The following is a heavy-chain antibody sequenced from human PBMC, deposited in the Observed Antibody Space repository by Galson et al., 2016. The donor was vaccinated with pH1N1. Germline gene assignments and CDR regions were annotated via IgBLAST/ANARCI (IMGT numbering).Heavy chain of an antibody. V-gene: IGHV3-72*01. CDR1: GFTLGDFY. CDR3: TRENHHKFDY. CDR2: ITKRPEGYTT. J-gene: IGHJ4*02. Sequence: LRLSCAASGFTLGDFYMDWVRQAPGKGLEWVGRITKRPEGYTTQDAASVKGRFIISREDSKDLLYLQMNSLKTENTAVYYCTRENHHKFDYWGQGTLVTVSS.